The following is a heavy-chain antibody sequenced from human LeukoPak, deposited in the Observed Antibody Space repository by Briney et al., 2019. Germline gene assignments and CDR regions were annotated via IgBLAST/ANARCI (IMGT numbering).Heavy chain of an antibody. CDR3: TRTAYCTNGVCYFTGFDH. CDR1: GSTFTTHD. V-gene: IGHV1-8*03. Sequence: GASVKVSCKASGSTFTTHDINWVRQATGQGLEWMGWMNPNSGNTGYAKEFQGRVTITRSTSISTVYMEMSSLTSEDTAVYYCTRTAYCTNGVCYFTGFDHWGQGTLVTVSS. D-gene: IGHD2-8*01. J-gene: IGHJ4*02. CDR2: MNPNSGNT.